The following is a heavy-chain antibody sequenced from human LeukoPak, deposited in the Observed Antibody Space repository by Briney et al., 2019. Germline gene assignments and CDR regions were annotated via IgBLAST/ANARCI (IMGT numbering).Heavy chain of an antibody. V-gene: IGHV3-23*01. Sequence: GRSLRLSCAASGFTFSSYAMSWVRQAPGKGLGWVSAISGSGGSTYYADSVKGRFTISRDNSKNTLYLQMNSLRAEDTAVYYCAIGDDSNIFDLWGQGPLVTVSS. CDR2: ISGSGGST. CDR1: GFTFSSYA. D-gene: IGHD3-9*01. J-gene: IGHJ4*02. CDR3: AIGDDSNIFDL.